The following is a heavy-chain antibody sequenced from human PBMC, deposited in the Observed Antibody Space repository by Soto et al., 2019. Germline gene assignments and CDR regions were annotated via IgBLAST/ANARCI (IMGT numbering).Heavy chain of an antibody. D-gene: IGHD2-2*01. J-gene: IGHJ5*02. Sequence: ASVKVSCKASGYTFTSYAMHWVRQAPGQRLEWMGWINAGNGNTKYSQKFQGRVTITRDTSASTAYMELSSLRSEDTAVYYCARESYCSSTSCSNWFDPWGQGTLVTVS. CDR1: GYTFTSYA. CDR2: INAGNGNT. CDR3: ARESYCSSTSCSNWFDP. V-gene: IGHV1-3*01.